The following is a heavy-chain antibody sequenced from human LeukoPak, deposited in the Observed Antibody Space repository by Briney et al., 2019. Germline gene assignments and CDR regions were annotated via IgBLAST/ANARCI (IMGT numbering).Heavy chain of an antibody. Sequence: SEPLSLTCAVYCGSFSGYYWSWIRQPPGKGLEWIGEINHSGSTNYNPSLKSRVTISVDTSKNQFSLKLSSVTAADTAVYYCARALYIVVVVAPTTYWFDPWGQGTLVTVSS. CDR2: INHSGST. D-gene: IGHD2-15*01. CDR3: ARALYIVVVVAPTTYWFDP. CDR1: CGSFSGYY. V-gene: IGHV4-34*01. J-gene: IGHJ5*02.